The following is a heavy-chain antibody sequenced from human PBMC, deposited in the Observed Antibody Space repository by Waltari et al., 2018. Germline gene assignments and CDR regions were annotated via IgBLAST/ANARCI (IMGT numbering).Heavy chain of an antibody. J-gene: IGHJ4*02. D-gene: IGHD3-22*01. CDR3: VRRTPHHYDSSGYSTPFDY. CDR2: IHYSGST. V-gene: IGHV4-39*01. CDR1: GGSISRSRPY. Sequence: QLQLQESGPGLVKPSETLSLTCTVSGGSISRSRPYWGWIRQPPGKGLEWIGTIHYSGSTYYNPSLKSRVTISVDTSKNQFSLNVSSVTAADTAVYYCVRRTPHHYDSSGYSTPFDYWGLGTLVTVSS.